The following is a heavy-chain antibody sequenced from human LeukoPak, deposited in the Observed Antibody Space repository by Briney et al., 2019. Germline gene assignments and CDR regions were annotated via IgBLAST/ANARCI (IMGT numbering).Heavy chain of an antibody. CDR1: GFTXSSYS. CDR3: AAVFGFYYFDY. Sequence: SLRLSCAASGFTXSSYSMNWVRQAPGKGLEWVSSISSSSSYIYYADSVKGRFTISRDNAKNSLYLQMNSLRAEDTAVYYCAAVFGFYYFDYWGQGTLVTVSS. V-gene: IGHV3-21*01. CDR2: ISSSSSYI. D-gene: IGHD2-21*01. J-gene: IGHJ4*02.